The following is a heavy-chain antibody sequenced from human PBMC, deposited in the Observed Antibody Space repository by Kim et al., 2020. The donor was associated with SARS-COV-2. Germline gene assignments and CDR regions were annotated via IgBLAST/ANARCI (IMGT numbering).Heavy chain of an antibody. CDR3: AREGVGYDYVWGSYRHDAFDI. D-gene: IGHD3-16*02. CDR2: IIPIFGTA. J-gene: IGHJ3*02. V-gene: IGHV1-69*13. Sequence: SVKVSCKASGGTFSSYAISWVRQAPGQGLEWMGGIIPIFGTANYAQKFQGRVTITADESTSTAYMELSSLRSEDTAMYYCAREGVGYDYVWGSYRHDAFDIWGQGTMVTVSS. CDR1: GGTFSSYA.